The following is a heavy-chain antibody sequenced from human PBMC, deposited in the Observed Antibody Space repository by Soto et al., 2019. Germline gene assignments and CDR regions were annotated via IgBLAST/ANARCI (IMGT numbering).Heavy chain of an antibody. CDR2: IIPIFGTA. J-gene: IGHJ6*02. Sequence: SVKVSCKASGGTFSSYAISWVRQAPGQGLEWMGGIIPIFGTANYAQKFQGRVTITADESTSTAYMELSSLRSEDTAVYYCARDCGYCSGGSCSCNGMDVWGQGTTVTAP. V-gene: IGHV1-69*13. CDR1: GGTFSSYA. CDR3: ARDCGYCSGGSCSCNGMDV. D-gene: IGHD2-15*01.